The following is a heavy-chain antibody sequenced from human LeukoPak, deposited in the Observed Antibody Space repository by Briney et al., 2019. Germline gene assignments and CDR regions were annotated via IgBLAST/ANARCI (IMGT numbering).Heavy chain of an antibody. Sequence: GGSLRLSCAVAGFNFWSTGMSWVRQAPGKGLEWVSAIGGGGSDTKYTDSVEGRFTILSDISKNTLYLQMNSLRAEDTAVYYCAKAGAVVVVAAKYFDYWGQGTLVTVSS. V-gene: IGHV3-23*01. J-gene: IGHJ4*02. D-gene: IGHD2-15*01. CDR3: AKAGAVVVVAAKYFDY. CDR2: IGGGGSDT. CDR1: GFNFWSTG.